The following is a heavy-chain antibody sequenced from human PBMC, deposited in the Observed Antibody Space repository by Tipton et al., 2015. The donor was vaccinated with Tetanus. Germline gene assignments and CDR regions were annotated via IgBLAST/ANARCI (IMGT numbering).Heavy chain of an antibody. J-gene: IGHJ4*02. CDR3: ARESLHSSAWYGGSLDS. V-gene: IGHV1-2*04. CDR2: VNPDSGGT. Sequence: QLVQSGAEVKKPGASVKVSCKASGYAFTAYYIHWVRQAPGKGLEWMGWVNPDSGGTNLALRFQGWVPLTSDTSSDTAYMEMSRLRVDDTAVYYCARESLHSSAWYGGSLDSWGPGTLVTVSS. CDR1: GYAFTAYY. D-gene: IGHD6-19*01.